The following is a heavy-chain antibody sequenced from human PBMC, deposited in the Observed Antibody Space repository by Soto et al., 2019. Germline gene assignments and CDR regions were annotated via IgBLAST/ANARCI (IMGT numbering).Heavy chain of an antibody. Sequence: ASVKVSCKASGYTFTSYGISWVRQAPGQGLEWMGWISAYNGNTNYAQKLQGRVTMTTDTSTSTAYMELRSLRSDDTAVYYCARDGEWLLSNLYYYMDVWGKGTTVTVSS. CDR2: ISAYNGNT. J-gene: IGHJ6*03. CDR1: GYTFTSYG. V-gene: IGHV1-18*01. D-gene: IGHD3-3*01. CDR3: ARDGEWLLSNLYYYMDV.